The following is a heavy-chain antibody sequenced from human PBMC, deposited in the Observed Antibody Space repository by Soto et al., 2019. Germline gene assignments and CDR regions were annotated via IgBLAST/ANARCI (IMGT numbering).Heavy chain of an antibody. CDR1: GGSFSGYY. J-gene: IGHJ5*02. V-gene: IGHV4-34*01. CDR3: ARVVVAAKWWWFDP. D-gene: IGHD2-15*01. CDR2: INHSGST. Sequence: SETLSLTCAVYGGSFSGYYWGWIRQPPGKGLEWIGEINHSGSTNYNPSLKSRVTISVDTSKNQFSLKLSSVTAADTAVYYCARVVVAAKWWWFDPWGQGTLVTVSS.